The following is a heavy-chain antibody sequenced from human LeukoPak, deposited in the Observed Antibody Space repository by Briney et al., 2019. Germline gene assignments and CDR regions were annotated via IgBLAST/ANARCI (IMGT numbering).Heavy chain of an antibody. CDR2: ISPSGDST. J-gene: IGHJ4*02. CDR1: GFTFRSSY. V-gene: IGHV3-64*01. CDR3: ARGLYYGSGQYYFDY. Sequence: PGGSLRLSCAVSGFTFRSSYMHWVRQAPGKGLEYVSAISPSGDSTYYTNSVRGRFTISRGNSKNTLFLQMGSLTAEDMAVYYCARGLYYGSGQYYFDYWGQGTLVTVSS. D-gene: IGHD3-10*01.